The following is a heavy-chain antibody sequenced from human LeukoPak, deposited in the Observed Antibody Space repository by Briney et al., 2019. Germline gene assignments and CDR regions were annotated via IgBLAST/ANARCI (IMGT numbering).Heavy chain of an antibody. J-gene: IGHJ5*02. CDR1: GGSVSSGSYY. Sequence: SETLSLTCTVSGGSVSSGSYYWSWIRQAPGKGLEWIGYISDSGSTNYNPSLRSRVTISVDTSKNQFSLKLSSVTAADTALYYCARYDYGDCWFDPWGQGTLVTVSS. V-gene: IGHV4-61*01. CDR2: ISDSGST. D-gene: IGHD4-17*01. CDR3: ARYDYGDCWFDP.